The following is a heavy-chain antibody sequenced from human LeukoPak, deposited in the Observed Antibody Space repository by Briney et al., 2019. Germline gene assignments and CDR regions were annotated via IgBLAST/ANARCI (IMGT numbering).Heavy chain of an antibody. J-gene: IGHJ5*02. D-gene: IGHD4-11*01. CDR2: INPNSGGT. CDR3: ARDSPSTVTTFSDWFDP. Sequence: ASVKVSCKASGYTFTGYYMHWVRQAPGQGLEWMGWINPNSGGTNYAQKFQGRVTTTRDTSISTAYMELSRLRSDDTAVYYCARDSPSTVTTFSDWFDPWGQGTLVTVSS. V-gene: IGHV1-2*02. CDR1: GYTFTGYY.